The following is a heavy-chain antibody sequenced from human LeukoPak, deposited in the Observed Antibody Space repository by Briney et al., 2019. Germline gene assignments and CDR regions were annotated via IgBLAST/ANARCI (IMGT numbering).Heavy chain of an antibody. CDR1: GFTLSRYW. CDR2: SKGDGTYT. V-gene: IGHV3-74*01. J-gene: IGHJ6*02. Sequence: GGSLRLSCVASGFTLSRYWMHWVRQDPGKGLMWVSRSKGDGTYTNSADSVKGRFTISRDNSDNTVYLQMNSLRAEDTAIYYCAKAPAPYYYYYGMDVWGQGTAVTVSS. CDR3: AKAPAPYYYYYGMDV.